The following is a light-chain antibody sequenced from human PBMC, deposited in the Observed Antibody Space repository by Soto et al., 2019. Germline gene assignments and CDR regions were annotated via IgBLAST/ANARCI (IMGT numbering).Light chain of an antibody. CDR1: QSVSSSY. Sequence: EIVLTQSPGTLSLSPGERATLSCRASQSVSSSYLAWYQQKPGQAPRLLIYGASTRATDVPARFSGSGSGTEFTLTISRLEPEDFAVYYCQQYGSSLWTFGQGTKVDIK. CDR3: QQYGSSLWT. V-gene: IGKV3-20*01. CDR2: GAS. J-gene: IGKJ1*01.